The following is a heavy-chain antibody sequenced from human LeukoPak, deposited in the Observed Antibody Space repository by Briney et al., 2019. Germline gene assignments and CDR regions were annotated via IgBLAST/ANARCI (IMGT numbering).Heavy chain of an antibody. J-gene: IGHJ3*02. Sequence: PGGSLRLSCAASGFTVSNAWMNWVRQAPGKGLEWVALIKSKSDGETTDYAAPVKGRFTISRDDSKNTLYLQMNSLKTEDTAVYYCTARLHPDAFDIWGQGTMVTVSS. CDR1: GFTVSNAW. D-gene: IGHD5-18*01. V-gene: IGHV3-15*01. CDR3: TARLHPDAFDI. CDR2: IKSKSDGETT.